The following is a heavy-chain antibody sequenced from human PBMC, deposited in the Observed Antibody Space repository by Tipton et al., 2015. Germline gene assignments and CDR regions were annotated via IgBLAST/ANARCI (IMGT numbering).Heavy chain of an antibody. Sequence: GSLRLSCAASGFTFSNYYMSWIRQAPGKGLEWVSCITASGDATYYVDSVRGRFTISRDNVNNTLYLQMSRLTAEDTALYFCAKGDFWSGYPEGWGLDVWGHGTTVTVSS. CDR2: ITASGDAT. CDR1: GFTFSNYY. D-gene: IGHD3-3*01. V-gene: IGHV3-23*01. CDR3: AKGDFWSGYPEGWGLDV. J-gene: IGHJ6*02.